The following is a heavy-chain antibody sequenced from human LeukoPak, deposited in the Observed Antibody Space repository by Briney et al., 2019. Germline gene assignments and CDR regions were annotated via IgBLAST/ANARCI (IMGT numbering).Heavy chain of an antibody. CDR1: GGTFSSYT. CDR2: IIPILGIA. Sequence: SVKVSCKASGGTFSSYTISWVRQAPGQGLEWMGRIIPILGIANYAQKFQGRVTITADKSTSTAYMELSSLRSEDAAVYYCARSHLRALTRQMDVWGKGTTVTVSS. D-gene: IGHD4-11*01. V-gene: IGHV1-69*02. CDR3: ARSHLRALTRQMDV. J-gene: IGHJ6*04.